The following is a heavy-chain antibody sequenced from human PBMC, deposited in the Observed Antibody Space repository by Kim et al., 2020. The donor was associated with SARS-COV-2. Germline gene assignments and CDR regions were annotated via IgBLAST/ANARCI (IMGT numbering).Heavy chain of an antibody. CDR1: GYTFSTYY. V-gene: IGHV1-46*01. D-gene: IGHD3-22*01. Sequence: ASVKVSCKASGYTFSTYYIHWVRQAPGQGLEWVGVIDPSGGGTTYAQKFQDRVTMTRDTSTSTVYMELRSLRSEDTAEDTAVYYCARAYYDGGFGFGMDVWGQGTTVTVS. CDR2: IDPSGGGT. J-gene: IGHJ6*02. CDR3: ARAYYDGGFGFGMDV.